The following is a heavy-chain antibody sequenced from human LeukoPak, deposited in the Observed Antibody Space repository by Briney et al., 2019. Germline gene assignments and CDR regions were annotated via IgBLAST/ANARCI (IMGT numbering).Heavy chain of an antibody. V-gene: IGHV3-74*01. D-gene: IGHD5/OR15-5a*01. CDR1: AYTFSPYW. CDR2: INSDGSST. J-gene: IGHJ3*02. CDR3: VREDSVNFPDAFDI. Sequence: GGPLRLSCAASAYTFSPYWMHWVRHAPGKGLVWVSRINSDGSSTRYADSVKGRFTISRDNTKNALYLQMNSLRAEDTAVYYCVREDSVNFPDAFDIWGQGTMVTVSS.